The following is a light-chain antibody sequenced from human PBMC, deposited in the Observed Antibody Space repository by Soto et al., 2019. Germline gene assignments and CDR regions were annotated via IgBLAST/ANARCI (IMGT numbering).Light chain of an antibody. J-gene: IGKJ1*01. CDR3: QQYDSSLRT. V-gene: IGKV3-20*01. CDR1: HIVGSSY. Sequence: EIVLTQSPGTLSLSPGERATLSCRASHIVGSSYLAWYQQKPGQAPRLLIYGTSSWATAVPDRFSGSGSGTDFTLSISRLEPEDFAVYYCQQYDSSLRTFGQGTKVDIK. CDR2: GTS.